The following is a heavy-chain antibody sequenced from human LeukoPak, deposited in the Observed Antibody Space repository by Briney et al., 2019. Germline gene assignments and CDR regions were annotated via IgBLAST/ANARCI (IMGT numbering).Heavy chain of an antibody. CDR2: IYYSGST. V-gene: IGHV4-39*07. CDR1: GGSIRSSSYY. Sequence: SETLSLTCTVSGGSIRSSSYYWGWIRQPPGKGLEWIGSIYYSGSTYYNPSLKSRVTMSVDTSKNQFSLKLSSVTAADTAVYYCAREYYYDSSGYWVDYWGQGTLVTVSS. J-gene: IGHJ4*02. D-gene: IGHD3-22*01. CDR3: AREYYYDSSGYWVDY.